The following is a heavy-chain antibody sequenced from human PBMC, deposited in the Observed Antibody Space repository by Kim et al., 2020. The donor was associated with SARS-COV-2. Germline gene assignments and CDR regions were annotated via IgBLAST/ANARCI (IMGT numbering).Heavy chain of an antibody. CDR3: ARGGYYYDSSGFLDF. D-gene: IGHD3-22*01. V-gene: IGHV1-3*01. Sequence: ASVKVSCKASGYIFTNYAIHWVRQAPGQRLEWMGWINAGNGNTKYSQKFQGRVTITRDTSATTGYMELTSLRSEDTAVYYCARGGYYYDSSGFLDFWGQGTLVTVSS. CDR1: GYIFTNYA. J-gene: IGHJ4*02. CDR2: INAGNGNT.